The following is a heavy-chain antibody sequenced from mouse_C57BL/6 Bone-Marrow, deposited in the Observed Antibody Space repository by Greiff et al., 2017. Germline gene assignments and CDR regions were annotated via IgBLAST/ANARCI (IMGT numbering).Heavy chain of an antibody. CDR3: ARGAYYYGSSPFAY. V-gene: IGHV1-85*01. CDR2: IYPRDGST. J-gene: IGHJ3*01. CDR1: GYTFTSYD. D-gene: IGHD1-1*01. Sequence: QVQLQQSGPELVKPGASVKLSCKASGYTFTSYDINWVKQRPGQGLGWIGWIYPRDGSTKYNEKFKGKATLTVDTSSSTAYMELHSLTSEDSAVYFCARGAYYYGSSPFAYWGQGTLVTVSA.